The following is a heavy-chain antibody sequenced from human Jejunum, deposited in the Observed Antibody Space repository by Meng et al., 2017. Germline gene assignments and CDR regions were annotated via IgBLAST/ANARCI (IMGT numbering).Heavy chain of an antibody. CDR1: GGSISDYY. J-gene: IGHJ4*02. CDR3: ARGNEYSNYGADF. V-gene: IGHV4-34*01. CDR2: INDSGST. D-gene: IGHD4-11*01. Sequence: QVTLQQGGAGLLKPSETLYLPCAVYGGSISDYYWTWIRQPPGKGLEWIGEINDSGSTNYNPSLKSRVTISVDTSKSQFYLRVSSVTAADTAVYYCARGNEYSNYGADFWGQGTLVTVSS.